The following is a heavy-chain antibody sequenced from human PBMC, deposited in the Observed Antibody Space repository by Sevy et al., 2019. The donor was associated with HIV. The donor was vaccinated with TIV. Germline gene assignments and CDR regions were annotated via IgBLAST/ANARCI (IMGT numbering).Heavy chain of an antibody. V-gene: IGHV1-2*02. Sequence: ASVKVSCKASGYTFTGYYMHWVRQAPGQGLEWMGWINPNSGDTNYAQKFQGRVTMTRDTSISTAYMELSRLRSDDTAVYYCASGIHGGGAFDIWGQGTMVTVSS. J-gene: IGHJ3*02. CDR1: GYTFTGYY. CDR3: ASGIHGGGAFDI. D-gene: IGHD5-18*01. CDR2: INPNSGDT.